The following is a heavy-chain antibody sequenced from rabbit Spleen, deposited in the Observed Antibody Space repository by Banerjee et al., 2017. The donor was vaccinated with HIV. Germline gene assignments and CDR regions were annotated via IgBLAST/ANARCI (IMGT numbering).Heavy chain of an antibody. CDR1: GVSFSGNSY. V-gene: IGHV1S40*01. CDR2: IDAGDSGFT. Sequence: QSLEESGGDLVKPGASLTLTCIASGVSFSGNSYMCWVRQAPGKGLEWIACIDAGDSGFTYFANWAKGRFTVSKTSSTTVTLHMTSLTAADTATYFCARGYADGSGLPTYYFGLWGPGTLVTVS. CDR3: ARGYADGSGLPTYYFGL. D-gene: IGHD8-1*01. J-gene: IGHJ4*01.